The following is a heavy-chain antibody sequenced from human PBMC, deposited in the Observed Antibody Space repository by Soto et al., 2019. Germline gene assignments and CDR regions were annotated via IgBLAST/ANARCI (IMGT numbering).Heavy chain of an antibody. D-gene: IGHD6-6*01. V-gene: IGHV1-2*02. CDR3: ARKSGIVSSSARYWFDP. J-gene: IGHJ5*02. CDR1: GYTFTGYY. Sequence: ASVKVSCKASGYTFTGYYMHWVRQAPGQGLEWMGWINPNSGGTNYAQKFQGRVTMTRDTSISTAYMELSRLGSDDTAVYYCARKSGIVSSSARYWFDPWGQGTLVTVSS. CDR2: INPNSGGT.